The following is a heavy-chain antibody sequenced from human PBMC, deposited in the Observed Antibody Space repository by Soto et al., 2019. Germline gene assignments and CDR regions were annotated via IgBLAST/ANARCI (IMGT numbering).Heavy chain of an antibody. CDR2: ISGSGGST. V-gene: IGHV3-23*01. CDR1: GFTFSSYA. D-gene: IGHD3-22*01. J-gene: IGHJ6*02. CDR3: AIDYYDSSGYYYYYGMDV. Sequence: GGSLRLSCAASGFTFSSYAMSWVRQAPGKGLEWVSAISGSGGSTYYADSVKGRFTISRDNSKNTLYLQMNSLRAEDTAVYYCAIDYYDSSGYYYYYGMDVWGQGTTVTVSS.